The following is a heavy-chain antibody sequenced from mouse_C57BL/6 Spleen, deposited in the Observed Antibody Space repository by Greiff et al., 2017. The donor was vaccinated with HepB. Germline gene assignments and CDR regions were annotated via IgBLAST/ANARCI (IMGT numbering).Heavy chain of an antibody. D-gene: IGHD1-1*01. J-gene: IGHJ2*01. CDR2: ISSGSSTI. V-gene: IGHV5-17*01. CDR3: ARTTTVVAHFDY. Sequence: DVHLVESGGGLVKPGGSLKLSCAASGFTFSDYGMHWVRQAPEKGLEWVAYISSGSSTIYYADTVKGRFTISRDNAKNTLFLQMTSLRSEDTAMYYCARTTTVVAHFDYWGQGTTLTVSS. CDR1: GFTFSDYG.